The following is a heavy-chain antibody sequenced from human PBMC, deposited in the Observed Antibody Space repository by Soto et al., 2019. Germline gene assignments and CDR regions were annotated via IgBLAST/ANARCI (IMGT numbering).Heavy chain of an antibody. D-gene: IGHD3-3*01. CDR3: ARRNDFWSGYYLAGRPSPPPYYYYGMDV. CDR1: GYTFTSYY. CDR2: INPSGGST. Sequence: ASVKVSCKASGYTFTSYYMHWVRQAPGQGLEWMGIINPSGGSTNYAQKFQGRVTITAGESTSTAYMELSSLRSEDTAVYYCARRNDFWSGYYLAGRPSPPPYYYYGMDVWGQGTTVTVSS. J-gene: IGHJ6*02. V-gene: IGHV1-46*01.